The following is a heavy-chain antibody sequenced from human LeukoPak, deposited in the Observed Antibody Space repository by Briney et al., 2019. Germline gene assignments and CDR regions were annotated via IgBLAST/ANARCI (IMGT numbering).Heavy chain of an antibody. V-gene: IGHV4-59*01. Sequence: SETLSLTCTVSGGSISSYYWSWIRQPPGKGLEWIGYIYYSGSTNYNPSLKSRVTISVDTSKNQFSLKLSSVTAADTAVYYCARDVGSGSYFDWGQGTLVTVSS. CDR3: ARDVGSGSYFD. J-gene: IGHJ4*02. CDR1: GGSISSYY. CDR2: IYYSGST. D-gene: IGHD3-10*01.